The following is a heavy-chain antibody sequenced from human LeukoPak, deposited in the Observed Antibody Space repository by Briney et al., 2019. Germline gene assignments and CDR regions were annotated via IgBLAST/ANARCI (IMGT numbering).Heavy chain of an antibody. D-gene: IGHD2-2*01. CDR1: GFTFSSYA. V-gene: IGHV3-23*01. J-gene: IGHJ4*02. CDR3: AKDFIVVVPAATYDY. CDR2: ISGSGGST. Sequence: GGSLRLSCAASGFTFSSYAMSWVGQAPGKGLEWVSAISGSGGSTYYADSVKGRFTISRDNSKNTLYLQMNSLRAEDTAVYYCAKDFIVVVPAATYDYWGQGTLVTVSS.